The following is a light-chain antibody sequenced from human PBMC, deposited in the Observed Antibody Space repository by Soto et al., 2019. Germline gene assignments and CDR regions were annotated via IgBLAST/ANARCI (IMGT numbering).Light chain of an antibody. J-gene: IGLJ2*01. CDR2: EVS. CDR1: SRDVGSYNL. CDR3: CSYATPRL. Sequence: QSVLTQPASVSGSPGQSITISCTGTSRDVGSYNLVSWYQQHPGKAPKLIIYEVSERPSGVSHRFSGSKTGNTASLTISGLQAEDEADYYCCSYATPRLFGGGTKLTVL. V-gene: IGLV2-23*02.